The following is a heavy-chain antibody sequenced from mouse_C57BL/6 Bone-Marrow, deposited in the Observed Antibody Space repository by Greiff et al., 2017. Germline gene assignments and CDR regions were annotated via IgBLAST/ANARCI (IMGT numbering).Heavy chain of an antibody. CDR2: LNPNYGTT. D-gene: IGHD1-1*01. CDR3: ARYPYTSVVATDAMDY. Sequence: EVQRVESGPELVKPGASVKISCKASGYSFTDYNMNWVKQSNGKSLEWIGVLNPNYGTTSYKQKFKGKATLTVDKSSSTAYMQLNSLTSEDYTVYNVARYPYTSVVATDAMDYSCQGTAVPVSS. J-gene: IGHJ4*01. V-gene: IGHV1-39*01. CDR1: GYSFTDYN.